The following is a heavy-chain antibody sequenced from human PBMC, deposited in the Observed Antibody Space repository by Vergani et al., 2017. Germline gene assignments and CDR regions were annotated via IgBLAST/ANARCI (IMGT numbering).Heavy chain of an antibody. CDR3: ARQVAVAGKWWGPYYYYGMDV. Sequence: EVQLVPSGAEVKTPGESLRISCKGSGYIFTSYWISWVRQMPGKGLEWMGRIDPSDSYTNYSPSFQGHVTISADKSISTAYLQWSSLKASDTAMYYCARQVAVAGKWWGPYYYYGMDVWGQGTTVTVSS. CDR1: GYIFTSYW. CDR2: IDPSDSYT. J-gene: IGHJ6*02. V-gene: IGHV5-10-1*01. D-gene: IGHD6-19*01.